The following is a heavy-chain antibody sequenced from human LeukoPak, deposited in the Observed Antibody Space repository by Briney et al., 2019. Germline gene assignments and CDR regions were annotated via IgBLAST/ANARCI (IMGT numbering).Heavy chain of an antibody. Sequence: GGSLRLSCAASGFTFSSYWMHWVRQAPGKGLVWVSRINTDGSSTSYADSVKGRFTISRDNAKNTLYLQMNSLRAEDTAVYYCAREEVPAAPFDYWGQGTLVTVSS. D-gene: IGHD2-2*01. J-gene: IGHJ4*02. CDR1: GFTFSSYW. V-gene: IGHV3-74*01. CDR3: AREEVPAAPFDY. CDR2: INTDGSST.